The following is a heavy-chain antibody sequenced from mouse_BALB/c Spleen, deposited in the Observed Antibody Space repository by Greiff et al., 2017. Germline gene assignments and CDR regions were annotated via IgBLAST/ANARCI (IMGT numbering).Heavy chain of an antibody. CDR3: TRHGFTTATQFAY. CDR2: ISSGGSYT. J-gene: IGHJ3*01. V-gene: IGHV5-6*01. Sequence: EVQRVESGGDLVKPGGSLKLSCAASGFTFSSYGMSWVRQTPDKRLEWVATISSGGSYTYYPDSVKGRFTISRDNAKNTLYLQMSSLKSEDTAMYYCTRHGFTTATQFAYWGQGTLVTVSA. CDR1: GFTFSSYG. D-gene: IGHD1-2*01.